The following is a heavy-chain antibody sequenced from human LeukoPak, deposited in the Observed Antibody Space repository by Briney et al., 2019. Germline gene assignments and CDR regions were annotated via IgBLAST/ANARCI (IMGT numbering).Heavy chain of an antibody. CDR3: ARGGPYCGGDCPLDY. V-gene: IGHV3-48*03. D-gene: IGHD2-21*02. Sequence: GGSLRLSCAASGFTFSSYEMNWVRQAPGKGLEWVSYISSSGSTIYYADSVKGRFTISRDNAKNSLYLQMNSLRAEDTAVYYCARGGPYCGGDCPLDYWGQGTLVTVSS. CDR2: ISSSGSTI. J-gene: IGHJ4*02. CDR1: GFTFSSYE.